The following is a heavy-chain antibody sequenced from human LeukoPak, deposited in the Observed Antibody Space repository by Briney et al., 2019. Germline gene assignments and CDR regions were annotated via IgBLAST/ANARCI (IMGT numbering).Heavy chain of an antibody. CDR3: ARWTYDSSGYYPQGFDY. CDR2: INPNSGGT. Sequence: ASVKVSCKASGYTFTGYYMHWVRQAPGQGLEWMGWINPNSGGTNYAQKFQGRVTMTRDTSISTAYMELSSLRSEDTAVYYCARWTYDSSGYYPQGFDYWGQGTLVTVSS. J-gene: IGHJ4*02. V-gene: IGHV1-2*02. CDR1: GYTFTGYY. D-gene: IGHD3-22*01.